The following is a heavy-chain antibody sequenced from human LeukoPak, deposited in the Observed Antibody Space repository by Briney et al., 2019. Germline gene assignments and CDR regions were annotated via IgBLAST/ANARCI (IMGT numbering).Heavy chain of an antibody. V-gene: IGHV3-33*01. CDR1: GFTFSSYG. CDR3: ARDGYCSGGSCYSSSWFDP. J-gene: IGHJ5*02. Sequence: GRSLRLSCAASGFTFSSYGMHWVRQAPGKGLEWVAVIWYDGSNKYYADSVKGRFTISRDNSKNTLYLQMNSLRAEDTAVYYCARDGYCSGGSCYSSSWFDPWGQGTLVTVSS. CDR2: IWYDGSNK. D-gene: IGHD2-15*01.